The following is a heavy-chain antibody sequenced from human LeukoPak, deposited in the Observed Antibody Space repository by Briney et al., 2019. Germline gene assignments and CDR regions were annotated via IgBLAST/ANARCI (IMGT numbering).Heavy chain of an antibody. CDR2: IIPIFGTA. CDR3: AKVVRGVINYHDAIDS. CDR1: GGTFSSYA. V-gene: IGHV1-69*13. D-gene: IGHD3-10*01. Sequence: ASVKVSCKASGGTFSSYAISRVRQAPGQGLEWMGGIIPIFGTANYAQKFQGRVTMTADESTSTAYMELSSLRSEDTAVYYCAKVVRGVINYHDAIDSWGQGTMVTVSS. J-gene: IGHJ3*02.